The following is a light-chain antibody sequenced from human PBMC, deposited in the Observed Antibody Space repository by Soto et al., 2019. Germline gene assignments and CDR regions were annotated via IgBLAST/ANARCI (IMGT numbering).Light chain of an antibody. CDR1: QSVTNSE. J-gene: IGKJ1*01. CDR3: QNHGTT. Sequence: FVLTQSPGNLSLSPGERVTLSCKVSQSVTNSELAWYQQKPGQAPRLLIYAASSRATGIPDRFSGGGSGTDFTLTISRLESEDSAAYYCQNHGTTFGQGTKVEIK. CDR2: AAS. V-gene: IGKV3-20*01.